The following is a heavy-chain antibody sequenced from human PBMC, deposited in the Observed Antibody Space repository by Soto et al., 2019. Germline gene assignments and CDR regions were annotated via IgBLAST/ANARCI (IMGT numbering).Heavy chain of an antibody. Sequence: EVQLVESGGGLVQPGRSLRLSCAASGFTFDDYAMHWVRQAPGKGLEWVSGISWNSGSIGYADSVKGRFTISRDNAKKSMHLQQNSRRAQDTSAYYCATSQQQGLVSRAFDIWGQGTMVTVSS. J-gene: IGHJ3*02. CDR3: ATSQQQGLVSRAFDI. V-gene: IGHV3-9*01. D-gene: IGHD6-19*01. CDR2: ISWNSGSI. CDR1: GFTFDDYA.